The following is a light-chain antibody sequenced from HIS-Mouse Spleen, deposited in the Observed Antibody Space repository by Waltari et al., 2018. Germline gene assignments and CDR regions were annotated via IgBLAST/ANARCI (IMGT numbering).Light chain of an antibody. CDR1: ALTKKY. Sequence: SYELTQPPSGSVSPGQTARITCSGDALTKKYAYWYQQKSGQAPVRVIYEDSKRPSGIPERFSGSSSGTMATLTISGAQVEDEADYYCYSTDSSGNHRVFGGGTKLTVL. J-gene: IGLJ2*01. V-gene: IGLV3-10*01. CDR3: YSTDSSGNHRV. CDR2: EDS.